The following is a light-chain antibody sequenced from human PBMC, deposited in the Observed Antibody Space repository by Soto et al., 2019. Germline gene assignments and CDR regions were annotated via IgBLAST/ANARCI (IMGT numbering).Light chain of an antibody. CDR3: QQYNTWPVT. J-gene: IGKJ4*01. V-gene: IGKV3-15*01. Sequence: EMVMSQCGDTRSVCAGERVTFSWRASQSVTSNLACYQHKPGQAPRLLISGASTGATGVPARFSGGGSGTEFTLTINSLQSEDFAVYYCQQYNTWPVTFGGGTKVDI. CDR2: GAS. CDR1: QSVTSN.